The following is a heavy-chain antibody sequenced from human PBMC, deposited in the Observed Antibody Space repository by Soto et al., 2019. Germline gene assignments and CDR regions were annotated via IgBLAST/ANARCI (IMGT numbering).Heavy chain of an antibody. CDR2: IDPSDSYT. CDR1: GYSFTSYW. Sequence: GESLKISCKGSGYSFTSYWISWVRQMPGKGLEWMGRIDPSDSYTNYSPSFQGHVTISADKSISTAYLQWSSLKASDTAMYYCARSPTAMVTVVTYNWFDPWGQGTLVTVSS. D-gene: IGHD5-18*01. J-gene: IGHJ5*02. V-gene: IGHV5-10-1*01. CDR3: ARSPTAMVTVVTYNWFDP.